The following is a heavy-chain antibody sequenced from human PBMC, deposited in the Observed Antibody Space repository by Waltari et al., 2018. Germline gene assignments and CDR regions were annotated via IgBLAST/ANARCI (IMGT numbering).Heavy chain of an antibody. Sequence: QVQLQESGTGLVKPSETLSLTCTVSGGSISRHYWSWLRQPPGKGLEWIGYIYYSGSTNYNPSLKSRVTISVDTSKNQFSLKLSSVTAADTAVYYCARVYYDFWSGYYFDYWGQGTLVTVSS. J-gene: IGHJ4*02. CDR2: IYYSGST. V-gene: IGHV4-59*11. CDR3: ARVYYDFWSGYYFDY. CDR1: GGSISRHY. D-gene: IGHD3-3*01.